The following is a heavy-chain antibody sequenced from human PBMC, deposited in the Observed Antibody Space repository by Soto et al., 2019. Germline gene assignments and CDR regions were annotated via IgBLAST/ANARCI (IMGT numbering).Heavy chain of an antibody. CDR2: ISHTGSP. D-gene: IGHD1-1*01. J-gene: IGHJ4*02. Sequence: SETLSLTCTVSGGSISNSDYFWAWMRQPPGKGLEWVGTISHTGSPRYNPSLKSRVTISVDTSKNQFSLRLPSVTAPDTAVFYCASQLESTTYFDYWGRGTLVTVSS. CDR3: ASQLESTTYFDY. CDR1: GGSISNSDYF. V-gene: IGHV4-39*01.